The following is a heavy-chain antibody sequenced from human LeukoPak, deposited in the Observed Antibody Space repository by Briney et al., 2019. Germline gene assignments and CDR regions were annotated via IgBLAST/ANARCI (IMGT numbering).Heavy chain of an antibody. CDR3: AKDLMRDRWFGES. CDR1: GFSFSDYG. V-gene: IGHV3-30*02. Sequence: GGSLRLSCAASGFSFSDYGMHWVRQAPGKGPEWVAFIRYDGNDKFYAESVKGRFTISKDTSRSTLYLQMNSLRPEDTAIYYCAKDLMRDRWFGESWGQGTLVTVSS. J-gene: IGHJ5*02. CDR2: IRYDGNDK. D-gene: IGHD3-10*01.